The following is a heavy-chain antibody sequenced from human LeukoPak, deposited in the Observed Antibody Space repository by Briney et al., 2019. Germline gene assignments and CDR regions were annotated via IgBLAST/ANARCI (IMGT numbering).Heavy chain of an antibody. Sequence: GGSLRLSCAASGFTFSSYSMNWVRQAPGKGLEWVSSISSSSSYIYYADSVKGRFTISRDNAKNSLHLQMNSLRAEDTAVYYCAREYIPYYFDYWGQGTLVTVSS. J-gene: IGHJ4*02. D-gene: IGHD1-14*01. CDR3: AREYIPYYFDY. CDR1: GFTFSSYS. CDR2: ISSSSSYI. V-gene: IGHV3-21*01.